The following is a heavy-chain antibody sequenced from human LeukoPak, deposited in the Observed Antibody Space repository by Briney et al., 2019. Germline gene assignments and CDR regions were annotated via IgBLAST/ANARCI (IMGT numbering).Heavy chain of an antibody. CDR2: VSSGSNTI. CDR3: AKERRTYYYDSSGTYFDY. CDR1: GFTFSDYY. D-gene: IGHD3-22*01. Sequence: KTGGSLRLSCAASGFTFSDYYMSWIRQAPGKGLEWVSYVSSGSNTIYYADSVKGRFTVSRDNGKRSLYLHINSLRAEDTAVYYCAKERRTYYYDSSGTYFDYWGQGTLVTVSS. V-gene: IGHV3-11*01. J-gene: IGHJ4*02.